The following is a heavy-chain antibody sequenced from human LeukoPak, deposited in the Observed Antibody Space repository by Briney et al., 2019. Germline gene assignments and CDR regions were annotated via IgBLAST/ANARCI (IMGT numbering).Heavy chain of an antibody. J-gene: IGHJ4*02. Sequence: GESLKISCKGSGYRVTSYWITWVRQMPGKGLEWMGKIDPSDSYTNYSPSFQGHVTISADKSISTAYLQWSSLKASDTAMYYCARRDDYGDYWGQGTLVTVSS. CDR1: GYRVTSYW. V-gene: IGHV5-10-1*01. CDR2: IDPSDSYT. CDR3: ARRDDYGDY.